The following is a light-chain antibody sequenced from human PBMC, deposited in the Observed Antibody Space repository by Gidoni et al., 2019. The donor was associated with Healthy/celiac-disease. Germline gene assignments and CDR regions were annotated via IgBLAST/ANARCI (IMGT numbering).Light chain of an antibody. CDR1: ALPKQY. Sequence: YELTQPPSVSVSPGQTARITCSGDALPKQYAYWYQQKPGQAPVLVIYKDSERPSVIPERFSGSSSGTTVTLTISGVQAEDEADYYCQSADSSGTYVVFGGGTKLTVL. CDR2: KDS. CDR3: QSADSSGTYVV. V-gene: IGLV3-25*03. J-gene: IGLJ2*01.